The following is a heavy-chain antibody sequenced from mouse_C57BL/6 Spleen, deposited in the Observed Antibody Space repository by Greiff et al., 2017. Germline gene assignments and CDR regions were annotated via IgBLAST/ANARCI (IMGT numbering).Heavy chain of an antibody. D-gene: IGHD2-4*01. J-gene: IGHJ4*01. V-gene: IGHV1-54*01. CDR2: INPGSGGT. CDR1: GYAFTNYL. CDR3: ARGSDYDERYAMDY. Sequence: VKLMESGAELVRPGTSVKVSCKASGYAFTNYLIEWVKQRPGQGLEWIGVINPGSGGTNYNEKFKGKATLTADKSSSTAYMQLSSLTSEDSAVYFCARGSDYDERYAMDYWGQGTSVTVSS.